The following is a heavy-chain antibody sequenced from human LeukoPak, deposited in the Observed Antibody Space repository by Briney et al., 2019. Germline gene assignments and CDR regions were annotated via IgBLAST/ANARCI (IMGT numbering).Heavy chain of an antibody. Sequence: GGSLRLSCAASGFSINHYYMTWIPQTPGKGLDWVSVIYTGGSTNYGDSVKGRFTISRDNSKNTLYLQMNSLRADDTAIYYCARGQSYCGADCYSDWGQGTLVTVSS. CDR1: GFSINHYY. CDR3: ARGQSYCGADCYSD. D-gene: IGHD2-21*02. V-gene: IGHV3-66*01. J-gene: IGHJ4*02. CDR2: IYTGGST.